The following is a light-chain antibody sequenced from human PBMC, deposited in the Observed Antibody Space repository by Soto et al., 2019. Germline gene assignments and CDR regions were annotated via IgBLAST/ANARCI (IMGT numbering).Light chain of an antibody. Sequence: DIQLTQSPSSLSASVGDRVTITCRASQGINNTLAWYQQKSGKVPSLLIFAASTLQSGVPSRFSGSGFGTLFTLTISGLQAEDVATYYCQQNYNTLPITFGQGTRLEIK. CDR1: QGINNT. CDR3: QQNYNTLPIT. CDR2: AAS. J-gene: IGKJ5*01. V-gene: IGKV1-27*01.